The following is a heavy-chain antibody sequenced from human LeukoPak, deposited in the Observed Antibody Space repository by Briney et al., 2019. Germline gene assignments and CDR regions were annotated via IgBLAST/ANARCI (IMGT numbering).Heavy chain of an antibody. V-gene: IGHV3-30*18. CDR1: GFTFSSYG. D-gene: IGHD6-13*01. J-gene: IGHJ6*03. CDR2: ISSDGSNK. CDR3: AKRAAAGTNDYYYYMDV. Sequence: GGSLRLSCAASGFTFSSYGMHWVCQAPGKGLEWVAVISSDGSNKYYADSVKGRFTISRDNSKNTLYLQMNSLRAEDTAVYYCAKRAAAGTNDYYYYMDVWGKGTTVTVSS.